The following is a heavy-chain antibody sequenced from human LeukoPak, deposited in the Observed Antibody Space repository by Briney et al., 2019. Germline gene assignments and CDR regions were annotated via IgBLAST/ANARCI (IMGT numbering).Heavy chain of an antibody. D-gene: IGHD5-18*01. J-gene: IGHJ5*02. Sequence: AGGSLRLSCAASGFTFSNYVMSWVRQAPGKGLEWVSGISGSGGSTYYADSVKGRFTISRDNSKNTLYLQMNSLRAEDTAVYYCAKDGYSYGSPSWFDPWGQGTLVTVSS. CDR1: GFTFSNYV. CDR3: AKDGYSYGSPSWFDP. CDR2: ISGSGGST. V-gene: IGHV3-23*01.